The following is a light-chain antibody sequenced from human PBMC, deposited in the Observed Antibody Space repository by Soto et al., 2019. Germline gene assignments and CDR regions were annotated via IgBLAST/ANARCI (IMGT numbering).Light chain of an antibody. CDR3: MQSQQSPPT. J-gene: IGKJ1*01. CDR1: QSLLQSNGYNY. CDR2: FGS. Sequence: DLVMTQSPLSLPVTPGEPASISCSSSQSLLQSNGYNYLDWYLQKPGQSPQLLIYFGSYRASGVPYRISRSGSGTDFTLKIRRVEAEDVGVYYCMQSQQSPPTFGQGTKVEI. V-gene: IGKV2-28*01.